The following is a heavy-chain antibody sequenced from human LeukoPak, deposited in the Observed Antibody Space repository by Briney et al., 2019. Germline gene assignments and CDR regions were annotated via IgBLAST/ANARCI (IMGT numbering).Heavy chain of an antibody. J-gene: IGHJ6*03. D-gene: IGHD1-26*01. Sequence: GGSLGLSCAASGFTFSTYNMNWVRHAPGKGLEWISSITSSSSYIYYADSVKGRFTISRDNAKNSLYLQMNSLSPDDTAVYFCARDPYSGNYGDYYYYYMDVWGKGTTVTISS. CDR2: ITSSSSYI. CDR1: GFTFSTYN. V-gene: IGHV3-21*06. CDR3: ARDPYSGNYGDYYYYYMDV.